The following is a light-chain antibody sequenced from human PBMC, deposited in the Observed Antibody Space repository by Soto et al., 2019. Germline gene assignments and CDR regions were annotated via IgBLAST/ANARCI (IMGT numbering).Light chain of an antibody. CDR3: QQRANWPLT. CDR1: QSVSSN. V-gene: IGKV3-15*01. Sequence: EIVMTQSPATLSVSPVERATLSFRASQSVSSNLAWYQQKPGQAPRLLIYGASTRATGIPARFSGSGSGTEFTLTISSLEPDDFAVYYCQQRANWPLTFGGGTKVDIK. J-gene: IGKJ4*01. CDR2: GAS.